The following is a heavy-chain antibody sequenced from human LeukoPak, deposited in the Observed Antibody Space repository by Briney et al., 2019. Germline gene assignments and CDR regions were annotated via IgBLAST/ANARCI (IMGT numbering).Heavy chain of an antibody. D-gene: IGHD3-10*01. V-gene: IGHV4-59*12. Sequence: SETLSLTCTVSDGSINNYYWTWIRQPPGRGLEWIGYIHYSGSTNYNPSLKSRVTISVDKSKNQFSLKLSSVTAADTAVYYCARNYGSGSLVDYWGQGTLVTVSS. J-gene: IGHJ4*02. CDR1: DGSINNYY. CDR3: ARNYGSGSLVDY. CDR2: IHYSGST.